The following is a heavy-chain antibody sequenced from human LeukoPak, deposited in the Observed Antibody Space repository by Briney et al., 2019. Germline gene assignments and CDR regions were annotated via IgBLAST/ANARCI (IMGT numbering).Heavy chain of an antibody. V-gene: IGHV3-9*01. D-gene: IGHD6-13*01. CDR3: ARDSRGSSSWYGWFDP. Sequence: GGSLRLSCAASGFTFDDYAMHWVRQAPGKGLEWVSGITWNRGSIGYADSVKGRFTISRDNSKNTLYLQMNSLRAEDTAVYYCARDSRGSSSWYGWFDPWGQGTLVTVSS. J-gene: IGHJ5*02. CDR2: ITWNRGSI. CDR1: GFTFDDYA.